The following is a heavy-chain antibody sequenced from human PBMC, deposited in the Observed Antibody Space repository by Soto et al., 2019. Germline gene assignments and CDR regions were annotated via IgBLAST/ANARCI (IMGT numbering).Heavy chain of an antibody. V-gene: IGHV3-33*01. Sequence: AGGSLRLSCAASGFTFSSYGMHWVRQAPGKGLEWVAVIWYDGSNKYYADSVKGRFTISRDNSKNTLYLQMNSLRAEDTAVYYCARSPRITIFGVVNYYYYGMDVWGQETTVTVSS. CDR2: IWYDGSNK. J-gene: IGHJ6*02. D-gene: IGHD3-3*01. CDR1: GFTFSSYG. CDR3: ARSPRITIFGVVNYYYYGMDV.